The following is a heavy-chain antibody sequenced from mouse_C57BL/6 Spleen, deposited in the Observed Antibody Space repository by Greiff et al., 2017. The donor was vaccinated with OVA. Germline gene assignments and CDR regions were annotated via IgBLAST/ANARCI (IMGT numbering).Heavy chain of an antibody. CDR2: IYPRDGST. CDR1: GYTFTDHT. CDR3: ARPLFYYEGAAWFAY. Sequence: VQLKESDAELVKPGASVKISCKVSGYTFTDHTIHWMKQRPEQGLEWIGYIYPRDGSTKYNEKFKGKATLTADKSSSTAYMQLNSLTSEDSAVYFCARPLFYYEGAAWFAYWGQGTLVTVSA. D-gene: IGHD1-1*01. J-gene: IGHJ3*01. V-gene: IGHV1-78*01.